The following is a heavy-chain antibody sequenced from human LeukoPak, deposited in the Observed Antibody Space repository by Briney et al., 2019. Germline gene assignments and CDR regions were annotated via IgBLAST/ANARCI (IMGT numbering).Heavy chain of an antibody. J-gene: IGHJ3*02. D-gene: IGHD4-17*01. CDR2: IYTSGST. V-gene: IGHV4-61*02. CDR1: GGSISSGSYY. Sequence: PSQTLSLTCTVSGGSISSGSYYWSWIRQPAGKGLEWIGRIYTSGSTNYNPSLKSRVTISADTSKNQFSLKLTSVTAADTAVYYCARGRTTVTRAQDAFDIWGQGTMVTVSS. CDR3: ARGRTTVTRAQDAFDI.